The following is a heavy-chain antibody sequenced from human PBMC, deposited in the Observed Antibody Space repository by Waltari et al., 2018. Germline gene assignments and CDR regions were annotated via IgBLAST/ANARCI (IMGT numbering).Heavy chain of an antibody. Sequence: QVQLVESGGGVVQPGRSLRLSCTASEFTFSSYAMHWVRQAPGKGLEWVSVISYNERNIYYVDSVKGRFTISRDNSKKMLYLQMNSLIIEDTAGYYCARDYCDRTNCHGMDVWGQGTTVTVSS. CDR3: ARDYCDRTNCHGMDV. J-gene: IGHJ6*02. CDR2: ISYNERNI. V-gene: IGHV3-30*04. D-gene: IGHD3-22*01. CDR1: EFTFSSYA.